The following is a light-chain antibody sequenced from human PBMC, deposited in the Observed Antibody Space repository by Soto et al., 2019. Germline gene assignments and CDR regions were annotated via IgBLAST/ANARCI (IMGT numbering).Light chain of an antibody. CDR1: SGHSSYA. J-gene: IGLJ2*01. Sequence: QLVLTQSPSASASLGASVKLTCTLSSGHSSYAIAWHQQQPEKGPRYLMKLNSDGSHSKGDGIPDRFSGSSSGAERYLTISRLQDEAEDDYYCQTWGTGIVVFGGGTKLTVL. CDR3: QTWGTGIVV. V-gene: IGLV4-69*01. CDR2: LNSDGSH.